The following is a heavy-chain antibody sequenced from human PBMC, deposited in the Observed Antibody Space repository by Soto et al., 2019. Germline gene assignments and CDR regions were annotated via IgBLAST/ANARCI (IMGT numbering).Heavy chain of an antibody. CDR3: ARYYSSGWYGDYYYGIDV. CDR2: IIPIFGTA. CDR1: GGTFSSYA. Sequence: QVQLVQSGAEVKKPGSSVKVSCKASGGTFSSYAISWVRQAPGQGLEWMGGIIPIFGTANYAQKFQGRVRITADESTSTGYMELSSLRSEDTAVYYCARYYSSGWYGDYYYGIDVWGHGSTVIVSS. J-gene: IGHJ6*02. D-gene: IGHD6-19*01. V-gene: IGHV1-69*01.